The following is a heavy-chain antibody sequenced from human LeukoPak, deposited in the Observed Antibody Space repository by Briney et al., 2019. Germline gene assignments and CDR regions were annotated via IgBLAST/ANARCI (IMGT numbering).Heavy chain of an antibody. D-gene: IGHD3-22*01. V-gene: IGHV3-49*02. J-gene: IGHJ4*02. Sequence: FIRTKAHGGTTEYAASVKGRFTISRDDSKSIAYLQMNSLKNEDTALYYCTSNHDRSGYTPDYWGQGTLVTVSS. CDR3: TSNHDRSGYTPDY. CDR2: IRTKAHGGTT.